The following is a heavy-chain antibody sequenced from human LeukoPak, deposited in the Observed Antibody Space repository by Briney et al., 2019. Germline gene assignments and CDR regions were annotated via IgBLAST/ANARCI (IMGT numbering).Heavy chain of an antibody. CDR2: ISSSSSYI. CDR1: GFTFSSYS. J-gene: IGHJ4*02. V-gene: IGHV3-21*01. D-gene: IGHD3-10*01. Sequence: GGSLRLSCAASGFTFSSYSMNWVRQAPGKGLEWVSSISSSSSYIYYADSVKGRFTISRDNAKNSLYLQMNSLRAEDTAVYYCARELRYYYGSGSSSYYFDYWGQGTLVTVSS. CDR3: ARELRYYYGSGSSSYYFDY.